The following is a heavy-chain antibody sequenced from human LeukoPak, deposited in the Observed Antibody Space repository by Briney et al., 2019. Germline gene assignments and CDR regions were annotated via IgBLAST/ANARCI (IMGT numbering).Heavy chain of an antibody. J-gene: IGHJ3*02. CDR2: INPNSGGT. V-gene: IGHV1-2*02. Sequence: ASVKVSCKASGYTFTGYYMHWVRQAPGQGLEWMGWINPNSGGTNYALKFQGRVTMTRDTSISTAYMELSSLRSDDTAVYYCARVLYGDSYDAFDIWSRGTMVTVSS. D-gene: IGHD4-17*01. CDR1: GYTFTGYY. CDR3: ARVLYGDSYDAFDI.